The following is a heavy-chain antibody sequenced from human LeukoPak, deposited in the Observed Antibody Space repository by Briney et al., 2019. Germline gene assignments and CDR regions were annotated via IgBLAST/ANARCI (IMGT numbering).Heavy chain of an antibody. V-gene: IGHV3-48*01. CDR1: GFTCRSYG. D-gene: IGHD6-19*01. CDR3: ARAAQWPY. Sequence: PGGSLRLSCAASGFTCRSYGMNWVRQAPGKGLEWVSYISSSSNIMNYADSVKGRFTTSRDNAKNSLYLQMNSLRAEDTAVYYCARAAQWPYWGQGTLVTVSS. CDR2: ISSSSNIM. J-gene: IGHJ4*02.